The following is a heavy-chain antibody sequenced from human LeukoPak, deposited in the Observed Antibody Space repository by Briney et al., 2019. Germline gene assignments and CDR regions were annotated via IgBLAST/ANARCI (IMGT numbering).Heavy chain of an antibody. V-gene: IGHV4-34*01. CDR1: GGSFSGYY. Sequence: PSETLSLTCAVYGGSFSGYYWSWIRQPPGKGLEWIGETNHSGSTNYNPSLKSRVTISVDTSKNQFSLKLSSVTAADTAVYYCARDGLRYFDWLLSSYLDYWGQGTLVTVSS. D-gene: IGHD3-9*01. CDR2: TNHSGST. CDR3: ARDGLRYFDWLLSSYLDY. J-gene: IGHJ4*02.